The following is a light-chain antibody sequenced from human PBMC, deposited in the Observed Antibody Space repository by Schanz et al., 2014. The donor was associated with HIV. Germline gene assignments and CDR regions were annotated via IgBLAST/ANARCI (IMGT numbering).Light chain of an antibody. V-gene: IGLV1-51*01. CDR1: SSNIGNNY. CDR3: ATWDDGLNGWV. Sequence: QSVLTQPPSVSAAPGQKVTISCSGSSSNIGNNYVSWYQQFPGTAPKLLIYDNNKRPSGIPDRFSGSESGTSASLAITGLQSEDEAVYYCATWDDGLNGWVFGGGTKLTVL. CDR2: DNN. J-gene: IGLJ3*02.